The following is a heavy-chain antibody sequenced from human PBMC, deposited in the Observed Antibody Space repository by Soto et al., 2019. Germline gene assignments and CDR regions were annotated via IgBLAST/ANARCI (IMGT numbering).Heavy chain of an antibody. J-gene: IGHJ6*02. Sequence: GGSLRLSCVGSGFTFSTYSINWVRQAPGKGLEWVSSISSRSDIYYADSVKGRFTISRDNAKNSVSLQMNSLRAEDTAVYYCAREYTAWPLAYGLDVWGQGTTVTAP. CDR3: AREYTAWPLAYGLDV. V-gene: IGHV3-21*01. CDR1: GFTFSTYS. CDR2: ISSRSDI. D-gene: IGHD2-2*02.